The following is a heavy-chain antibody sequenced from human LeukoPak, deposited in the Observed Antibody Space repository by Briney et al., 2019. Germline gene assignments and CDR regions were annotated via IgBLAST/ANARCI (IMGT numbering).Heavy chain of an antibody. CDR3: ARRAYGTGFDY. CDR1: GGSISSSPYW. CDR2: IYFSRST. J-gene: IGHJ4*02. V-gene: IGHV4-39*01. D-gene: IGHD3/OR15-3a*01. Sequence: SETLSLTCTVSGGSISSSPYWWSWIRQPPGKGLEWIGTIYFSRSTFYHPSLEGRVSISADRSKNQFSLKLASVTAADTAVYYCARRAYGTGFDYWGQGTVVIVSS.